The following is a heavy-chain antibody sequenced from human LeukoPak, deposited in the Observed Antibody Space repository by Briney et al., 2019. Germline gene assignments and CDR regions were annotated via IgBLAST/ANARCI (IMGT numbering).Heavy chain of an antibody. Sequence: PSETLSLTCAVYGGPFSGYYWSWIRQPPGKGLEWIGEINHSGSTNYNPSLKSRVTISVDTSKNQFSLKLSSVTAADTAVYYCARGLGSGSYYVRWGQGTLVTVSS. V-gene: IGHV4-34*01. CDR3: ARGLGSGSYYVR. CDR2: INHSGST. D-gene: IGHD1-26*01. J-gene: IGHJ4*02. CDR1: GGPFSGYY.